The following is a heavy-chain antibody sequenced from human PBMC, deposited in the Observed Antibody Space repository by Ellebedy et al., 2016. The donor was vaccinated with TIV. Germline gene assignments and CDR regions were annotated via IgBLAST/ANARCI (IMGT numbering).Heavy chain of an antibody. V-gene: IGHV3-23*01. CDR1: GFTFSSYA. D-gene: IGHD3-10*01. J-gene: IGHJ4*02. Sequence: GGSLRLSXAASGFTFSSYAMSWVRQAPGKGLEWVSTISFSGESTNHADSVKGRFTISRDSSKNTLYLQMNSLRGDDTAVYYCAKHVGPTMVRGVLGYWGQGTLVTVSS. CDR2: ISFSGEST. CDR3: AKHVGPTMVRGVLGY.